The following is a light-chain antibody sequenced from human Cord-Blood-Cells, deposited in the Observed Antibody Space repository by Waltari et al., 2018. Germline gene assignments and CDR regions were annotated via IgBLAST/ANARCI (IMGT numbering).Light chain of an antibody. CDR2: YDD. CDR1: SSNIGNNA. CDR3: AAWDDSLNGRV. V-gene: IGLV1-36*01. J-gene: IGLJ1*01. Sequence: QSVLTQPPSVSEAPRQRVTIPCSGSSSNIGNNAVNWYQQLPGKAPKLLIYYDDLLPSGVSDRFSGSKSGTSASLAISGLQSEDEADYYCAAWDDSLNGRVFGTGTKVTVL.